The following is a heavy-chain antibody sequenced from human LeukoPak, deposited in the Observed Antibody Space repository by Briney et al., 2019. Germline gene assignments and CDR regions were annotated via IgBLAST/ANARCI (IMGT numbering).Heavy chain of an antibody. CDR2: ISSSSSYT. CDR3: ARDQKTTYYYDSSGYYRHNWFDP. V-gene: IGHV3-11*06. D-gene: IGHD3-22*01. J-gene: IGHJ5*02. CDR1: GSTFSDYY. Sequence: GGSLRLSCAASGSTFSDYYMSWIRQAPGKGLEWVSYISSSSSYTNYADSVKGRFTISRDNAKNSLYLQMNSLRAEDTAVYYCARDQKTTYYYDSSGYYRHNWFDPWGQGTLVIVSS.